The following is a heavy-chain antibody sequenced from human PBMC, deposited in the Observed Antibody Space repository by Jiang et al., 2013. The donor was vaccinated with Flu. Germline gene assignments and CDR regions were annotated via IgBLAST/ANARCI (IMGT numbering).Heavy chain of an antibody. Sequence: SVKVSCKASGYTFTSYGISWVATGPGQGLEWMGWISAYNGNTNYAQKLQGRVTMTTDTSTSTAYMELRSLRSDDTAVYYCARDSLYYYDSSGYSGPLDYWGQGTLVTVSS. CDR3: ARDSLYYYDSSGYSGPLDY. J-gene: IGHJ4*02. D-gene: IGHD3-22*01. CDR1: GYTFTSYG. V-gene: IGHV1-18*01. CDR2: ISAYNGNT.